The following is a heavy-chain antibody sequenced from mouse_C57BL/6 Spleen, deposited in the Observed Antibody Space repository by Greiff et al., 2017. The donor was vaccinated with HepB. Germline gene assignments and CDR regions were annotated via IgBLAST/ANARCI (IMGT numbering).Heavy chain of an antibody. CDR2: IYPGSGNT. V-gene: IGHV1-76*01. CDR3: ARGGVYAMDY. CDR1: GYTFTDYY. Sequence: LVESGAELVRPGASVKLSCKASGYTFTDYYINWVKQRPGQGLEWIARIYPGSGNTYYNEKFKGKATLTAEKSSSTAYMQLSSLTSEDSAVYFCARGGVYAMDYWGQGTSVTVSS. J-gene: IGHJ4*01.